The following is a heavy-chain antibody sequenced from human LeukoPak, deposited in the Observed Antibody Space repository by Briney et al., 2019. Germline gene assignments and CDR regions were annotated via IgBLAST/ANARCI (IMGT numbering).Heavy chain of an antibody. CDR2: IYPGDSDT. J-gene: IGHJ1*01. CDR3: ARQIWGRYRYPYFQH. Sequence: GESLKISCKGSGYSFNSYWIGWVRQMPGKGLEWMGIIYPGDSDTRYSPSFQGQVTISADKSISTAYLQWSSLKASDTAMYYCARQIWGRYRYPYFQHWGQGTLVTVSS. V-gene: IGHV5-51*01. D-gene: IGHD3-16*02. CDR1: GYSFNSYW.